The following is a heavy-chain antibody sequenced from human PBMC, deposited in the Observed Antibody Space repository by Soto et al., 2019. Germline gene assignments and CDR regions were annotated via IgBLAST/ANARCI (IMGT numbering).Heavy chain of an antibody. CDR3: ARQPYDTSGYFDY. D-gene: IGHD3-22*01. CDR2: MYYSGST. CDR1: GDSINSRGYY. V-gene: IGHV4-39*01. J-gene: IGHJ4*02. Sequence: SETLSLTCTVSGDSINSRGYYWAWIRQPPGKGLEWIGSMYYSGSTDCNPSLKSRVTISVDTSRIHFSLKLISVTAADTAVYYCARQPYDTSGYFDYWGQGTLVTVSS.